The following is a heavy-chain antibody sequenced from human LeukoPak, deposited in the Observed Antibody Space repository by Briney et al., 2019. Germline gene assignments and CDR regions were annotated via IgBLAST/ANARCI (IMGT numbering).Heavy chain of an antibody. D-gene: IGHD5-12*01. J-gene: IGHJ4*02. CDR3: ARLQGYSGYDWVFDY. V-gene: IGHV1-2*06. CDR2: INPNSGGT. CDR1: GYTFTGYY. Sequence: ASVKVSCKASGYTFTGYYMHWVRQAPGQGLEWMGRINPNSGGTNYAQKFQGRVTMTRDTSISTAYMELSRLRSVDTAVYYCARLQGYSGYDWVFDYWGQGTLVTVSS.